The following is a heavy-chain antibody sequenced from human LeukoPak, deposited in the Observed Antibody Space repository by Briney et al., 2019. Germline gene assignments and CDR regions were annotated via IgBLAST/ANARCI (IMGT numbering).Heavy chain of an antibody. D-gene: IGHD4-11*01. CDR3: AKDPPPRPYSNYEGY. J-gene: IGHJ4*02. V-gene: IGHV3-30*02. CDR1: GFTFSSYG. Sequence: PGGSLRLSCAASGFTFSSYGMHWVRHAPGKGLEWVAFIRYDASNKYYADSVKGRFTISRDNSKNTLYLQMNSLRAEDTAVYYCAKDPPPRPYSNYEGYWGQGTLVTVSS. CDR2: IRYDASNK.